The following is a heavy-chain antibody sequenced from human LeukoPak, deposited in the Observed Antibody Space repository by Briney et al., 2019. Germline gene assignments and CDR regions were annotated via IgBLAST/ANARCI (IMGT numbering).Heavy chain of an antibody. D-gene: IGHD5-12*01. J-gene: IGHJ6*03. Sequence: ASVKVSCKASGYTFTGYYMHWVRQAPGQGLEWMGWINPNSGGTNYAQKFQGRVTMTRDTPISTAYMELSRLRSEDTAVYYCARGLRGTGRNYYYYMDVWGKGTTVTVS. CDR3: ARGLRGTGRNYYYYMDV. CDR2: INPNSGGT. CDR1: GYTFTGYY. V-gene: IGHV1-2*02.